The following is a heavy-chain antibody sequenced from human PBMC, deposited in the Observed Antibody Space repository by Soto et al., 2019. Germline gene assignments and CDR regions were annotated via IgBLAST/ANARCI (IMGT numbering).Heavy chain of an antibody. CDR2: ISYDGSNK. CDR1: GFTFSSYA. CDR3: ARDPAGGSGHYYLFDY. V-gene: IGHV3-30-3*01. D-gene: IGHD3-22*01. Sequence: QVQLVESGGGVVQPGRSLRLSCAASGFTFSSYAMHWVRQAPGKGLEWVAVISYDGSNKYYADSVKGRFTISRDNSKNTLYLQMNSLTSEDTAVYYCARDPAGGSGHYYLFDYWGQGTLVTVSS. J-gene: IGHJ4*02.